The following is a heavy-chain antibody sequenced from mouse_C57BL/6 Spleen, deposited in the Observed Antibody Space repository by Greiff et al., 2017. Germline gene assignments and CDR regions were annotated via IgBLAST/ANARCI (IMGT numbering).Heavy chain of an antibody. CDR3: AREGPYDYDFDY. CDR2: INPNYGTP. J-gene: IGHJ2*01. Sequence: EVKLMESGPELVKPGASVKISCKASGYSFTDYNMNWVKQSNGKSLEWIGVINPNYGTPSYNQKFKGKATLTVDQSSSTAYMQLNSLTSEDSAVYYCAREGPYDYDFDYWGQGTTLTVSS. CDR1: GYSFTDYN. D-gene: IGHD2-4*01. V-gene: IGHV1-39*01.